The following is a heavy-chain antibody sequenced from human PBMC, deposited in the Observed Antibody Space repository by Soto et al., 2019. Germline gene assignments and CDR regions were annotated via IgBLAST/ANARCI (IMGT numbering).Heavy chain of an antibody. CDR3: ASPGQNYFAH. V-gene: IGHV4-59*08. Sequence: QVQLQESGPGLVKPSETLSLTCTVSGGSISSYYWSWIRQPPGKGLEWIGYIDDTGSTNYNPSLKSRVTLPVDTSKNQFSLTLSSVTAADTAVYYCASPGQNYFAHWGQATLVTVSS. CDR2: IDDTGST. J-gene: IGHJ4*02. CDR1: GGSISSYY.